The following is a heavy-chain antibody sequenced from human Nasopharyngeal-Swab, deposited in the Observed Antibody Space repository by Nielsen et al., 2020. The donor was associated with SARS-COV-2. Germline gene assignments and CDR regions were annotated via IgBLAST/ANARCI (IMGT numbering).Heavy chain of an antibody. V-gene: IGHV4-34*01. CDR2: INHSGST. CDR1: GGSFSGYY. Sequence: SETLSLTCAVYGGSFSGYYWSWIRQPPGKGLEWIGEINHSGSTNYNPSLKSRVTMSVDTSKNQFSLKLSSVTAADTAIYYCARGGGSSSWVDYWGQGTLVTVSS. D-gene: IGHD6-13*01. J-gene: IGHJ4*02. CDR3: ARGGGSSSWVDY.